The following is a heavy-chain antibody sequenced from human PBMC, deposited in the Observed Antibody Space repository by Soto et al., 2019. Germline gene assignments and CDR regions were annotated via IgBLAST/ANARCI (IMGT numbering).Heavy chain of an antibody. CDR3: ARVGLFYGDYVENWFDP. V-gene: IGHV4-31*03. CDR2: IYYSGST. Sequence: SETLSLTCTVSGGSISSGGYYWSWIRQHPGKGLEWIGYIYYSGSTYYNPSLKSRVTISVDTSKNQFSLKLSSVTAADTAVYYCARVGLFYGDYVENWFDPWGQGTLVTVAS. J-gene: IGHJ5*02. D-gene: IGHD4-17*01. CDR1: GGSISSGGYY.